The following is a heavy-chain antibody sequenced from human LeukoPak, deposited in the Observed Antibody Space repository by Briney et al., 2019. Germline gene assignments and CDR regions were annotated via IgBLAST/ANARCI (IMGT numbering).Heavy chain of an antibody. CDR1: GFTFSSYA. Sequence: GGSLRLSCAASGFTFSSYAMHWVRQAPGKGLEWVAVISYDGSNKYYADSVKGRFTISRDNSKNTLYLQMNSLRVDDTAVYYCAQQLGYCSGGTCYFTYWGQGTLVTVSS. J-gene: IGHJ1*01. V-gene: IGHV3-30-3*01. D-gene: IGHD2-15*01. CDR2: ISYDGSNK. CDR3: AQQLGYCSGGTCYFTY.